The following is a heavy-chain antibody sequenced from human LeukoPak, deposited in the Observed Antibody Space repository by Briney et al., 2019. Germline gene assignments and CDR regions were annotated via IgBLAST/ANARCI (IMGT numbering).Heavy chain of an antibody. J-gene: IGHJ4*01. D-gene: IGHD3-22*01. V-gene: IGHV3-23*01. CDR3: AKRGVVIRVILVGFHKEAYYFDS. CDR2: ISDSGGIT. Sequence: PGGSLRLSCAVSGITLSNYGMSWVRQAPGKGLEWVAGISDSGGITKYADSVKGRFTISRDNSKNTLYLQMNSLRAEDTAVYFCAKRGVVIRVILVGFHKEAYYFDSWGQEPWSPSPQ. CDR1: GITLSNYG.